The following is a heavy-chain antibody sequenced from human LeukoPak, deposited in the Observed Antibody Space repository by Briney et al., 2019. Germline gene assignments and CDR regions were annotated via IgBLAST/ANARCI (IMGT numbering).Heavy chain of an antibody. CDR1: GFTFSSYG. CDR3: ARGNQWLVFPPYFDY. Sequence: GGSLRLSCAASGFTFSSYGMHWVRQAPGKGLEWVAVISYDGSNKYYADSVKGRFTISRDNSKNTLYLQMNSLRAEDTAVYYCARGNQWLVFPPYFDYWGQGTLVTVSS. V-gene: IGHV3-30*03. J-gene: IGHJ4*02. CDR2: ISYDGSNK. D-gene: IGHD6-19*01.